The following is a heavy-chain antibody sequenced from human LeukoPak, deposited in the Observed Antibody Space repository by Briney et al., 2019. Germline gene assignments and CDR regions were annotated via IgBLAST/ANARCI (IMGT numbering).Heavy chain of an antibody. CDR2: IYTSGST. D-gene: IGHD6-19*01. V-gene: IGHV4-4*07. J-gene: IGHJ4*02. Sequence: SETLSLTCTVSGGSISSYYWSWIRQPPGKGLEWIGRIYTSGSTNYNPSLKSRVTMSVDTSKNQFSLQLSSVTAADTAVYYCAVGIAVAGRGIDYWGQGTLVTVSS. CDR3: AVGIAVAGRGIDY. CDR1: GGSISSYY.